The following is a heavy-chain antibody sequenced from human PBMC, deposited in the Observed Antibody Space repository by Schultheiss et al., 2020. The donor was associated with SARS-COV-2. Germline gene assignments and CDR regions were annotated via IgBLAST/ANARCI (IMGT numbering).Heavy chain of an antibody. CDR1: GFTFSTYW. V-gene: IGHV3-74*01. Sequence: GESLKISCAASGFTFSTYWMDWVRQAPGKGLVWVSRIRSDGSYTSYADSVKGRFTISRDNAKNTLYLQMNSLRAEDTAVYYCARWADYYGSGSYYSDYFDYWGQGTLVTVSS. CDR3: ARWADYYGSGSYYSDYFDY. J-gene: IGHJ4*02. CDR2: IRSDGSYT. D-gene: IGHD3-10*01.